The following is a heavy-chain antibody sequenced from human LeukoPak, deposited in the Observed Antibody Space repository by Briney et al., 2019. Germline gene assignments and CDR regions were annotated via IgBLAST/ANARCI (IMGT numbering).Heavy chain of an antibody. D-gene: IGHD6-6*01. CDR1: GYTFTSYG. CDR3: ARLYSSYYYYYYMDV. J-gene: IGHJ6*03. V-gene: IGHV1-18*01. CDR2: ISAYNGNT. Sequence: GASVKVSCKASGYTFTSYGISWVRQAPGQGLEWMGWISAYNGNTNYAQKLQGRVTMTTDTSTSTAYMELRSLRSDDTAVYYCARLYSSYYYYYYMDVWGKGTTVTVSS.